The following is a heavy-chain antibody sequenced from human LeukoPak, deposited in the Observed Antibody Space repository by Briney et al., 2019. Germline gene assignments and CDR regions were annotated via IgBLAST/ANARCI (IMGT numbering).Heavy chain of an antibody. CDR2: IYTSGST. J-gene: IGHJ4*02. D-gene: IGHD4-17*01. V-gene: IGHV4-61*02. CDR1: GGSTSSGSYY. CDR3: ARGPTVTTRGFDY. Sequence: PSETLSLTCTVSGGSTSSGSYYWSWIRQPAGKGLEWLGRIYTSGSTNYNPSLKSRVTISVDTSKNQFSLKLSSVTAADTAVYYCARGPTVTTRGFDYWGQGTLVTVSS.